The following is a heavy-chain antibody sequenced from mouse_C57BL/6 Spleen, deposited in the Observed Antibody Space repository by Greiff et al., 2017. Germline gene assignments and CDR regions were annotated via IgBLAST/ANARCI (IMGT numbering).Heavy chain of an antibody. CDR1: GYTFTSYW. CDR2: IPPNSGST. V-gene: IGHV1-64*01. Sequence: QVQLQQPGAELVKPGASVKLSCKASGYTFTSYWMPWVKQRPGQGLEWIGMIPPNSGSTNYNEKFKSKATLTVDKSSSTAYMQLGSLTSEDSAVYYCARRGYGSSPSFDYWGQGTTLTVSS. D-gene: IGHD1-1*01. J-gene: IGHJ2*01. CDR3: ARRGYGSSPSFDY.